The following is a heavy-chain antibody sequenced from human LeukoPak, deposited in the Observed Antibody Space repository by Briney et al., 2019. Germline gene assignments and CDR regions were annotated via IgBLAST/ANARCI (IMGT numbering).Heavy chain of an antibody. Sequence: GGSLRLSCAASGFTFSNSAMNWVRQAPGKGLEWVSSINNVGSHIYYADSVKGRFTISRDNAKNSLYLQMNSLRAEDTAVYYCAREVIRLRINYYDLEQFDYWGQGTLVTVSS. CDR1: GFTFSNSA. CDR3: AREVIRLRINYYDLEQFDY. J-gene: IGHJ4*02. V-gene: IGHV3-21*01. D-gene: IGHD3-22*01. CDR2: INNVGSHI.